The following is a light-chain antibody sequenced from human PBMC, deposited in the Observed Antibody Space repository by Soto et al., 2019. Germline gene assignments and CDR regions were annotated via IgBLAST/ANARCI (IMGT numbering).Light chain of an antibody. Sequence: QSALTQPPSVSGAPGQRVTISCTGSSSNIGAGYDVHWYQQIPGTAPKLLIYLNNKRPSGVPDRFSGSKSGTSASLAITGLQAEDEADYYCQSYDSSLSAWVFGGGTKLTVL. CDR1: SSNIGAGYD. CDR3: QSYDSSLSAWV. J-gene: IGLJ3*02. CDR2: LNN. V-gene: IGLV1-40*01.